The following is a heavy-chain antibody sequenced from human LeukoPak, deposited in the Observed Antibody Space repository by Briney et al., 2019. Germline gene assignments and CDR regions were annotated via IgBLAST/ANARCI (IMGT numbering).Heavy chain of an antibody. V-gene: IGHV4-39*01. CDR3: SRYCSSTSCSYNWFDP. CDR2: IYYSGST. J-gene: IGHJ5*02. Sequence: SETLSLTCTVSGGSISSYYWSWIRQPPGKGLEWIGSIYYSGSTDYNPSLKSRVSISVDTSKNQFSLKLSSVTAADTAVYYCSRYCSSTSCSYNWFDPWGQGTLVTVSS. D-gene: IGHD2-2*01. CDR1: GGSISSYY.